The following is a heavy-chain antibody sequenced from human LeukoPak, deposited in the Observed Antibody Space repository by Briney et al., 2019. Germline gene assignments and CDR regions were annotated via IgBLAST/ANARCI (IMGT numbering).Heavy chain of an antibody. J-gene: IGHJ4*02. V-gene: IGHV3-23*01. Sequence: AGGSLRLSCAASGFTFSSYAMSWVRQAPGKGLEGVSAISGSGGSTYYADSVKGRFTISRDNSKNTLYLQMNSLRAEDTAVYYCAKIVGGYDSSGYVANGQLDYWGQGTLVTVSS. D-gene: IGHD3-22*01. CDR3: AKIVGGYDSSGYVANGQLDY. CDR2: ISGSGGST. CDR1: GFTFSSYA.